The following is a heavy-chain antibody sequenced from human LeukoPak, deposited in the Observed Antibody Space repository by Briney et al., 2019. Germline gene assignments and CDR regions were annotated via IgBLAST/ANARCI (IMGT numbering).Heavy chain of an antibody. D-gene: IGHD3-22*01. Sequence: ASVKVSCKAFGYTFTSYGISWVRQAPGQGLEWMGWISAYNGNTNYAQKLQGRVTMTTDTSTSTAYMELRSLRSDDTAVYYCARFVEQPPPSLGLYYFDYWGQGTLVTVSS. CDR2: ISAYNGNT. CDR3: ARFVEQPPPSLGLYYFDY. CDR1: GYTFTSYG. V-gene: IGHV1-18*01. J-gene: IGHJ4*02.